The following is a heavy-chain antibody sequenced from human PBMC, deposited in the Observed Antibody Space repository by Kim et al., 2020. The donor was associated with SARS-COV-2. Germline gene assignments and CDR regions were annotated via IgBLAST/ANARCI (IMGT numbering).Heavy chain of an antibody. CDR2: ISSSGSTI. J-gene: IGHJ4*02. CDR3: ARGGSTSCYSFDY. Sequence: GGSLRLSCAASGFTFSSYEMNWVRQAPGKGLEWVSYISSSGSTIYYADSVKGRFTISRDNAKNSLYLQMNSLRAEDTAVYYCARGGSTSCYSFDYWGQGTLVTVSS. CDR1: GFTFSSYE. V-gene: IGHV3-48*03. D-gene: IGHD2-2*02.